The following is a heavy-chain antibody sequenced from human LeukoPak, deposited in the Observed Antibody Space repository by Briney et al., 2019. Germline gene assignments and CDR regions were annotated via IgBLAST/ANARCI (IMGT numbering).Heavy chain of an antibody. Sequence: AGGSLRLSCAASGFTFNTFGMHWVRQAPGKGLEWVAVISYDGSNKYYADSVKGRFTISRDNAKNSLYPQMNSLRAEDTAVFYCARVGPGDFGIFGVINFDYWGQGTLVTVSS. V-gene: IGHV3-33*05. CDR1: GFTFNTFG. D-gene: IGHD3-3*01. J-gene: IGHJ4*02. CDR2: ISYDGSNK. CDR3: ARVGPGDFGIFGVINFDY.